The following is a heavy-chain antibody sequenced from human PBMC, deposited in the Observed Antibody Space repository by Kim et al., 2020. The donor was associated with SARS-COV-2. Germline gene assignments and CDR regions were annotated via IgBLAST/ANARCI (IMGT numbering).Heavy chain of an antibody. CDR2: ISYDGNNK. Sequence: ISYDGNNKYYVESVKGRFTVSRDNSKNMVYLQMNSLRVEDTAVYYCANFQNWGQGTLVTVSS. V-gene: IGHV3-30*18. CDR3: ANFQN. J-gene: IGHJ4*02.